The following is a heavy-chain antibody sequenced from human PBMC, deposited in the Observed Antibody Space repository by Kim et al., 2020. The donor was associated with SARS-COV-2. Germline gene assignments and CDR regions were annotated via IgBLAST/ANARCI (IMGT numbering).Heavy chain of an antibody. CDR3: AKWPEGERQSIDS. Sequence: GGSLRLSCAASGFTFSSNAMSWVRQAPGKGPEWVSAISGSGGNTYYADSVKGRFTISRDNSKNTLYLQMNSLRAEDTAVYSCAKWPEGERQSIDSWGPGTMVGVS. CDR2: ISGSGGNT. D-gene: IGHD1-1*01. V-gene: IGHV3-23*01. CDR1: GFTFSSNA. J-gene: IGHJ4*02.